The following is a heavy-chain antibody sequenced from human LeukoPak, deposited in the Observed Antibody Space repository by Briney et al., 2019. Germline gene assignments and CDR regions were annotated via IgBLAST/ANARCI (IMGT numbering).Heavy chain of an antibody. J-gene: IGHJ2*01. CDR1: GGSINSYY. CDR2: IYYTGST. V-gene: IGHV4-59*01. CDR3: ARDDGYYGSGRSNWYFDL. D-gene: IGHD3-10*01. Sequence: SETLSLTCTVSGGSINSYYWSWIRQPPGKGLEWIGYIYYTGSTNHNTSLKSRVTISVDTSKNQFSLKLSSVTAADTAAYYCARDDGYYGSGRSNWYFDLWGRGTLVTVSS.